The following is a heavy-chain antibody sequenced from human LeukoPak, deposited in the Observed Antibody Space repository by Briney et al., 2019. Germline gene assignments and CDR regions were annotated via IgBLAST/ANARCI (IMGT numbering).Heavy chain of an antibody. D-gene: IGHD3-9*01. Sequence: KSSETLSLTCTVSGGSISSSSYYWGWIRQPPGKGLEWIGSIYYSGSTYYNPSLKSRVTISVDTSRNQFSLKLSSVTAADTAVYYCARDLYFDWLSAYYFDYWGQGTLVTVSS. V-gene: IGHV4-39*07. CDR3: ARDLYFDWLSAYYFDY. CDR1: GGSISSSSYY. J-gene: IGHJ4*02. CDR2: IYYSGST.